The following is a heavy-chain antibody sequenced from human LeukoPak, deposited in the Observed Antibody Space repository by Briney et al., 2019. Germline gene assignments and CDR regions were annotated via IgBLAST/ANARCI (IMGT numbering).Heavy chain of an antibody. J-gene: IGHJ5*02. CDR1: GGPIRRSIYY. CDR3: QKTAYEILTGYYCWFDP. V-gene: IGHV4-39*01. Sequence: LEILVSTFTGPGGPIRRSIYYLGWTRQPPLERLEWSGGICYSGSTYYNPSLKSRVTISVDTSKNQFSLKLSSVTAADTVFFFKQKTAYEILTGYYCWFDPWGQGTLVTVSS. D-gene: IGHD3-9*01. CDR2: ICYSGST.